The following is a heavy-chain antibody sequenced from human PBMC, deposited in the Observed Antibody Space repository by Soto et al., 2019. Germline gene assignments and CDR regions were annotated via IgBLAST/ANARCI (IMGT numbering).Heavy chain of an antibody. V-gene: IGHV6-1*01. J-gene: IGHJ3*02. Sequence: SQTLSLTCAISGDSVSSNSAAWNWIRQSPSRGLEWLGRTYYRSKWFNDYAVSVKSRITINPDTSKNQFSLQLNSVTPEDTAVYYCAARITIFGVVIEAFDIWGQGTMVTVSS. CDR3: AARITIFGVVIEAFDI. D-gene: IGHD3-3*01. CDR1: GDSVSSNSAA. CDR2: TYYRSKWFN.